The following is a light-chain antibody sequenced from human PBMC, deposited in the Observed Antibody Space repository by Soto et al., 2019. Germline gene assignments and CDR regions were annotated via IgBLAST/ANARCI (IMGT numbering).Light chain of an antibody. CDR1: SSDVGSYNL. J-gene: IGLJ1*01. CDR2: EVS. Sequence: QSALTQPASVSGSPGQSITISCTGTSSDVGSYNLVSWYQQHPGKAPQLMIYEVSKRPSGVSNRFSGSKSGNTASLTISGLQAEDEADYYCCSYAGSSTPHYVFGTGTKLTVL. V-gene: IGLV2-23*02. CDR3: CSYAGSSTPHYV.